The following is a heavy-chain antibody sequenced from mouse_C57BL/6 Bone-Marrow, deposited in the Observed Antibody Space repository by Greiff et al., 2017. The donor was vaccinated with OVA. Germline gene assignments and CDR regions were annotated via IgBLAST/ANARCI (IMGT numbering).Heavy chain of an antibody. CDR2: ISDGGSYT. D-gene: IGHD1-1*01. CDR1: GFTFSSYA. V-gene: IGHV5-4*01. CDR3: ARDPYCGSSYAMDY. J-gene: IGHJ4*01. Sequence: EVQLQESGGGLVKPGGSLKLSCAASGFTFSSYAMSWVRQTPEKRLEWVATISDGGSYTYYPDNVKGRFTISRDNAKNNLYLQMSHLKSEDTAMYYCARDPYCGSSYAMDYWGQGTSVTVSS.